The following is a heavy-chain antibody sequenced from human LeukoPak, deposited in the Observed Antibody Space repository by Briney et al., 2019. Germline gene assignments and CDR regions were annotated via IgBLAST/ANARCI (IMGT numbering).Heavy chain of an antibody. Sequence: GGSLRLSCAASGFTFSTYEFTWVRQAPGKGLEWVAVIWYDGSNKYYADSVKGRFTISRDNSKNTLYLQMNSLRAEDTAVYYCARDVGNYDSGTSYFDYWGQGTLVTVSS. D-gene: IGHD3-10*01. CDR1: GFTFSTYE. V-gene: IGHV3-33*08. CDR2: IWYDGSNK. J-gene: IGHJ4*02. CDR3: ARDVGNYDSGTSYFDY.